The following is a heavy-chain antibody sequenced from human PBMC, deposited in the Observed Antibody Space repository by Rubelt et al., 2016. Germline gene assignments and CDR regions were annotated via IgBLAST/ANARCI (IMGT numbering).Heavy chain of an antibody. CDR3: ARGLGGGNSVYFDL. CDR2: IYYSGTT. Sequence: QVQLQESGPGLVKPSETLSLTCTVSGGSISSYYWNWIRQPPGKGLEWIGYIYYSGTTNSNPSLKSRVIISGDTSKNQFSRNLSSGTAADTAVYYCARGLGGGNSVYFDLWGRGTLVTVSS. J-gene: IGHJ2*01. CDR1: GGSISSYY. D-gene: IGHD4-23*01. V-gene: IGHV4-59*12.